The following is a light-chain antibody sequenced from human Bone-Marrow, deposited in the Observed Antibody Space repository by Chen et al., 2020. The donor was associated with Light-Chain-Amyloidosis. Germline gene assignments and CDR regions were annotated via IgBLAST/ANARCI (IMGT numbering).Light chain of an antibody. CDR3: SSYTITNTLV. Sequence: QSALTQPASVSGSPGQSITISCTGTSSDVGVDNQVSWYQQHPDKAPKLMIYEVTNRPSWVPVRFSGSKSDNTASLTISGLQTEDEADYFCSSYTITNTLVFGSGTRVTVL. J-gene: IGLJ1*01. V-gene: IGLV2-14*01. CDR2: EVT. CDR1: SSDVGVDNQ.